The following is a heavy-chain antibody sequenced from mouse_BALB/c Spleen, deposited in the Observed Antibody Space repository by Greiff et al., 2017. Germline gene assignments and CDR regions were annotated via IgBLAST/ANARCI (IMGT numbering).Heavy chain of an antibody. J-gene: IGHJ3*01. V-gene: IGHV2-6-4*01. Sequence: VQRVESGPGLVAPSQSLSITCTVSGFSLSRYSVHWVRQPPGKGLEWLGMIWGGGSTDYNSALKSRLSISKDNSKSQVFLKMNSLQTDDTAMYYCARNYYYGSSPAWFAYWGQGTLVTVSA. CDR2: IWGGGST. D-gene: IGHD1-1*01. CDR3: ARNYYYGSSPAWFAY. CDR1: GFSLSRYS.